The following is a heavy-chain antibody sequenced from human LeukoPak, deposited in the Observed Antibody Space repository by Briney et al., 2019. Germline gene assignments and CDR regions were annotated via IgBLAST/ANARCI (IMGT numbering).Heavy chain of an antibody. J-gene: IGHJ4*02. D-gene: IGHD2-15*01. CDR1: GFTVSSNY. CDR3: ARARCSGGSCYSGY. V-gene: IGHV3-66*01. Sequence: PGGSLRLSCAASGFTVSSNYMSWVRQAPGKGLEWVSVIYSGGSTYYADSVKGRFTISRDNPKNTLYLQMNSLRAEDTAVYYCARARCSGGSCYSGYWGQGTLVTVSS. CDR2: IYSGGST.